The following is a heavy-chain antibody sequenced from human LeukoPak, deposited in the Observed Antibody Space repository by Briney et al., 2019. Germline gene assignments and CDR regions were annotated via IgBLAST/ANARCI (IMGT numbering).Heavy chain of an antibody. CDR3: ARDDSGWGSSWIH. J-gene: IGHJ4*02. D-gene: IGHD6-13*01. CDR1: GFTFDDYA. V-gene: IGHV3-9*01. CDR2: ISWNSGSI. Sequence: PGRSLRLSCAASGFTFDDYAMHWVRQAPGKGLEWVSGISWNSGSIGYADSVKGRFTISRDNSKNTLYLQMNSLRAEDTAVYYCARDDSGWGSSWIHWGQGTLVTVSS.